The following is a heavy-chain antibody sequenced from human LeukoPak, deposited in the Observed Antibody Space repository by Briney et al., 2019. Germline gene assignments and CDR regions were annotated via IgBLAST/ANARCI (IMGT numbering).Heavy chain of an antibody. CDR1: AYSFTSYW. Sequence: GESPKISCKGSAYSFTSYWISWVRQMPGKGLEWMGRIDPSDSYTNYSPSFQGRVTIPADKSISTAYLQWASLKASDTAMYYCASLEMATDYWGQGTLVTVSS. CDR3: ASLEMATDY. V-gene: IGHV5-10-1*01. J-gene: IGHJ4*02. CDR2: IDPSDSYT. D-gene: IGHD5-24*01.